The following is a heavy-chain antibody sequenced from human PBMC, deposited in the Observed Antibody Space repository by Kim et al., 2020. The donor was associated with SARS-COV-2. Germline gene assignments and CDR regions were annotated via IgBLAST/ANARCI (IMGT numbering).Heavy chain of an antibody. CDR3: ARDLMAYYDFWSGYPYYCYCGMDV. CDR1: GFTFSSYW. Sequence: GGSLRLSCAASGFTFSSYWMSWVRQAPGKGLEWVANIKHDGSAKYYVDSVKGRFTISRDNAKNSLYLQMNSLRAEDTAVYYCARDLMAYYDFWSGYPYYCYCGMDVWGQGATVTVSS. V-gene: IGHV3-7*01. CDR2: IKHDGSAK. D-gene: IGHD3-3*01. J-gene: IGHJ6*02.